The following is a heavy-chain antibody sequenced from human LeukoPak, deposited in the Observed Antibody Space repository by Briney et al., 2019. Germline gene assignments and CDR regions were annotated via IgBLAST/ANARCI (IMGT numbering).Heavy chain of an antibody. CDR2: INSGGSST. CDR3: ARGGDDYYDSSGYYLEYFQH. Sequence: GGSLRLSCAGSGFTFSSYWMHWVRQAPGRGLVWVSRINSGGSSTSYADSVKGRFTISRDNAKNTLYLQMNSLRAEDTAVYYCARGGDDYYDSSGYYLEYFQHWGQGTLVTVSS. D-gene: IGHD3-22*01. V-gene: IGHV3-74*01. J-gene: IGHJ1*01. CDR1: GFTFSSYW.